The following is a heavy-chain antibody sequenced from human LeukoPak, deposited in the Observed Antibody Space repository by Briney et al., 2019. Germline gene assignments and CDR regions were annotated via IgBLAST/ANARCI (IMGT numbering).Heavy chain of an antibody. CDR3: ARAVRYCGGDCSVDS. Sequence: GGSLRLSCAASGFTFSTYTMNWVRQAPGKGLGWVSSISSSGDFIYYGDSVKGRFTISRDNAKNSLYLQMNSLRPEDTAVYYCARAVRYCGGDCSVDSWGQGTLVTVSS. J-gene: IGHJ4*02. CDR2: ISSSGDFI. V-gene: IGHV3-21*01. D-gene: IGHD2-21*01. CDR1: GFTFSTYT.